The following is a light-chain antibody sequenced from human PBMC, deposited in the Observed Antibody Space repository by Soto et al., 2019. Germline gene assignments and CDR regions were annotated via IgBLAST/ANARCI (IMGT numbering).Light chain of an antibody. J-gene: IGLJ1*01. CDR1: SSNIGTYS. Sequence: QSVLTQPPSASGTPGQRVTISCSGSSSNIGTYSVSWYQHFPGTAPRLLIYSDNQRPSGVPDRFSASKSGASASLAISGLQSDDEADFSCAAWDDSLNGCVFGTGTKLTVL. CDR3: AAWDDSLNGCV. CDR2: SDN. V-gene: IGLV1-44*01.